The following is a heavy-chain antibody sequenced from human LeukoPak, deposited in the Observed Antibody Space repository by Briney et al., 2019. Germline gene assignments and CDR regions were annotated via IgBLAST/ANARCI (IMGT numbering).Heavy chain of an antibody. D-gene: IGHD6-19*01. Sequence: SETLSLTGSVSGGSISGYYWSWIRQPPGKALEWIGYMYDSGSPRYNPSLKSRVTISLDTSKKQFSLKLSSVTAADTAVYYCARARSGWEGGCFDHWGQGNLVTVSS. V-gene: IGHV4-59*01. J-gene: IGHJ4*02. CDR1: GGSISGYY. CDR3: ARARSGWEGGCFDH. CDR2: MYDSGSP.